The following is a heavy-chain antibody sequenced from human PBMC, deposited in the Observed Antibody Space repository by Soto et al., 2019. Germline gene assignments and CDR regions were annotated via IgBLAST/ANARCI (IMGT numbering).Heavy chain of an antibody. V-gene: IGHV2-5*02. CDR2: IYWDDDK. Sequence: QITLKESGPPLVKPTQTLTLTCTFSGFSLSSTRMAVGWIRQPPGKALEWLALIYWDDDKRYSPFLKSRLTITKDTSKNQVVLTMSTMDPVDTARYYCAHIVVAGLGYYFDYWGQGTLVTVSS. J-gene: IGHJ4*02. D-gene: IGHD6-19*01. CDR1: GFSLSSTRMA. CDR3: AHIVVAGLGYYFDY.